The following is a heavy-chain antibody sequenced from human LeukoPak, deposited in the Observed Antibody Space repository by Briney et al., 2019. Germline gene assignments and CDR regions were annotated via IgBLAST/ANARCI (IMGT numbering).Heavy chain of an antibody. CDR2: IDYSVST. Sequence: SQNLSLTCTVSGASINSGGYYWSWIRQHPGKGLEWIGYIDYSVSTYYNPSLKSRVTISVDTSKNQFSLKLSSVTAADTAVYYCASIGYYDILTAYYPPDSWGQGTLVTVSS. V-gene: IGHV4-31*03. CDR3: ASIGYYDILTAYYPPDS. D-gene: IGHD3-9*01. J-gene: IGHJ4*02. CDR1: GASINSGGYY.